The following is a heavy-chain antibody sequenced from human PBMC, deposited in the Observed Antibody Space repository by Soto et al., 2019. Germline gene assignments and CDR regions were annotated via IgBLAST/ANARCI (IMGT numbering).Heavy chain of an antibody. J-gene: IGHJ4*02. V-gene: IGHV3-23*01. Sequence: EVPLLESGGGLVQHGGSLRLSCAASGFSFSSYAMSWLRQAPGKGLEWVSTISGSDGKTFYADSVKGRFSISRDTSDNMLYLHMNSLREDDTAVYYCARWSYLDYWGQGARVTVSS. CDR3: ARWSYLDY. CDR1: GFSFSSYA. CDR2: ISGSDGKT. D-gene: IGHD2-15*01.